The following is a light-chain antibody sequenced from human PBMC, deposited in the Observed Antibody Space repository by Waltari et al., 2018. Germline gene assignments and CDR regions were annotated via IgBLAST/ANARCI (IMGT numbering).Light chain of an antibody. CDR2: GVT. CDR3: CSYVGSNNDV. Sequence: QSALTQPPSASGSPGQSVTISCTGTSSDIGGYNYVSWYQQHPGKVPKLMIYGVTKRPSGVPDRFSGSKSGNTASLTVSGLQAEDEADYYCCSYVGSNNDVFGGGTKLTVL. CDR1: SSDIGGYNY. J-gene: IGLJ3*02. V-gene: IGLV2-8*01.